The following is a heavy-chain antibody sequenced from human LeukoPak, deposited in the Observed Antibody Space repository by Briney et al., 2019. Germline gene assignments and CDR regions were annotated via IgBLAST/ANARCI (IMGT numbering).Heavy chain of an antibody. CDR2: IYYSGST. Sequence: SETLSLTCTVSGGSISSSNYYWGWIRQPPGKGLEWIGSIYYSGSTNYNPSLKSRVTISVDTSKNQFSLRLSSVTAADMAVYYCARGDYDFWSASMDYWGQGILVTVSS. D-gene: IGHD3-3*01. V-gene: IGHV4-39*07. J-gene: IGHJ4*02. CDR3: ARGDYDFWSASMDY. CDR1: GGSISSSNYY.